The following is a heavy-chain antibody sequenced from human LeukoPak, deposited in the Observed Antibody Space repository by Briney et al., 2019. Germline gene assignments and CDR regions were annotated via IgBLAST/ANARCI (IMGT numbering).Heavy chain of an antibody. V-gene: IGHV3-23*01. D-gene: IGHD3-3*01. CDR1: GFTFSTYA. Sequence: GGSLRLSCAAAGFTFSTYAMYWVRQAPGKGLEWVAGISDSGGSTYYADSVKGRFTISRDNSKNTLYLQMDSLRAEDTAVYYCAKDLWANLGVVIIEYYFDYWGQGTLVTVSS. CDR2: ISDSGGST. J-gene: IGHJ4*02. CDR3: AKDLWANLGVVIIEYYFDY.